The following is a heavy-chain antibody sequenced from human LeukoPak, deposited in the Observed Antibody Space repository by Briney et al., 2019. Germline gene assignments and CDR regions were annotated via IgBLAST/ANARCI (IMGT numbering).Heavy chain of an antibody. CDR1: GYTFTSYG. CDR2: ISAYNGNT. J-gene: IGHJ4*02. CDR3: ARSPHILTGENFDF. Sequence: ASVKVSCKASGYTFTSYGISWVRQAPGQGLEWMGWISAYNGNTNYAQKLQGRVTMTTDTSTSTAYMELSRLRSDDTAVFYCARSPHILTGENFDFWGQGTLVTVSS. V-gene: IGHV1-18*01. D-gene: IGHD3-9*01.